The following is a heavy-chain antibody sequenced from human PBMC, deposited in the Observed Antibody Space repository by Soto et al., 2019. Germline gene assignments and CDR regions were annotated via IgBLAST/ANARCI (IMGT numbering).Heavy chain of an antibody. CDR1: EYSFSYSW. J-gene: IGHJ6*02. Sequence: PGELLRLSCKFSEYSFSYSWSAWVSKTHGKGLVWMGPIFPPDSDTRYSPSFEGQVTMSVDPSVNTAYLQWTNVRASDTAIYYCARHEPSTILGVVLTAGMDVWGQGTTVTVSS. CDR2: IFPPDSDT. CDR3: ARHEPSTILGVVLTAGMDV. V-gene: IGHV5-51*01. D-gene: IGHD3-3*01.